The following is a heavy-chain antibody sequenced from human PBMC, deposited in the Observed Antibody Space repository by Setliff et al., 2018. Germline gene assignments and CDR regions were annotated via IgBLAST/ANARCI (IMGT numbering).Heavy chain of an antibody. V-gene: IGHV4-31*03. CDR1: ADSGGSISSGGYY. CDR2: IYYVGTT. J-gene: IGHJ6*03. Sequence: SETLSLTCTVSADSGGSISSGGYYWSWIRQFPGKGLEWIGYIYYVGTTYYNPSLKSRVMISVDTSKNQFSLKLRSVTAADTAVYYCARLAGGAGGFYYYYYYMDVWGKGATVTVSS. CDR3: ARLAGGAGGFYYYYYYMDV. D-gene: IGHD6-13*01.